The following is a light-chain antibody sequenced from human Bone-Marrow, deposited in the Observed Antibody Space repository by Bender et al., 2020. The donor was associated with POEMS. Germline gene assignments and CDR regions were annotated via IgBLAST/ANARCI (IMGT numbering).Light chain of an antibody. CDR2: SSH. Sequence: QSVLTQPPSASGTPGQRVTISCSGGSSNIGAHAVNWYQHLPGTAPKLLIYSSHRRPSEVPDRFSGSRSGTSASLAMSAVQSEDGADYCCAVWDDSLNGWVFGGGIELTVL. CDR3: AVWDDSLNGWV. CDR1: SSNIGAHA. J-gene: IGLJ3*02. V-gene: IGLV1-44*01.